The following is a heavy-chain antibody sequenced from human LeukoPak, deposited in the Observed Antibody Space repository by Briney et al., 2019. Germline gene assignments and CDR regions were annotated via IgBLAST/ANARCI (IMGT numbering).Heavy chain of an antibody. V-gene: IGHV3-30*04. CDR3: ARVAGASYSSGWGLGDY. CDR2: ISYDGSNK. CDR1: GFAFSSYA. J-gene: IGHJ4*02. Sequence: GGSLRLSCAASGFAFSSYAMHWVRQAPGKGLEWVAVISYDGSNKYYADSVKGRFTISRDNSKNTLYLQMNSLRAEDTAVYYCARVAGASYSSGWGLGDYWGQGTLVTVSS. D-gene: IGHD6-19*01.